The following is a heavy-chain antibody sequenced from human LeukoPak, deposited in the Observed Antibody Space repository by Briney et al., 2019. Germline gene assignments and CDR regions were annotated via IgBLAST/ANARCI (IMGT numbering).Heavy chain of an antibody. V-gene: IGHV4-34*01. J-gene: IGHJ4*02. CDR1: GGSFSGYY. CDR3: ASLVPAAMDVDY. Sequence: PSETLSFTCAVYGGSFSGYYWSWIRQPPGKGLEWIGEINHSGSTNYNPSLKSRVTISVDTSKNQFSLKLSSVTAADTAVYYCASLVPAAMDVDYWGQGTLVTVSS. CDR2: INHSGST. D-gene: IGHD2-2*01.